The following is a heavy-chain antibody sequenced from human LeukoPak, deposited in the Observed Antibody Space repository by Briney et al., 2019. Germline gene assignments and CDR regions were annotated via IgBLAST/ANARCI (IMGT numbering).Heavy chain of an antibody. D-gene: IGHD5-12*01. CDR2: IDGDGSST. J-gene: IGHJ4*02. Sequence: GGSLRLSCAASGFTFNTYSMNWVRQAPGKGLVWVSRIDGDGSSTNYADSVKGRFTISRDNAKNTLYLQMNSLRAEDTAVYYCARGYSGYFYYWGQGTLVTVSS. V-gene: IGHV3-74*01. CDR1: GFTFNTYS. CDR3: ARGYSGYFYY.